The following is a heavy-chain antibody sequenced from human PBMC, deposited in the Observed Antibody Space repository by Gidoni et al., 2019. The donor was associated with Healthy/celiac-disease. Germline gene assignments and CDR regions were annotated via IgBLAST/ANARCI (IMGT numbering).Heavy chain of an antibody. CDR2: ISYDGSNK. J-gene: IGHJ5*02. CDR1: GFTFSSYG. Sequence: QVQLVESGGGVVQPGRSLRLSCAASGFTFSSYGMHWVRQAPGKGLEWVAVISYDGSNKYYADSVKGRFTISRDNSKNTLYLQMNSLRAEDTAVYYCAKGAIAAAGRNWFDPWGQGTLVTVSS. V-gene: IGHV3-30*18. D-gene: IGHD6-13*01. CDR3: AKGAIAAAGRNWFDP.